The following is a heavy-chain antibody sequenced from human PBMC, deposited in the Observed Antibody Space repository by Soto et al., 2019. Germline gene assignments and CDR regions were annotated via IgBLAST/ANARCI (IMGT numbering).Heavy chain of an antibody. Sequence: PGESLKISCEGSGYKFGNYWIGWVRQTPGKGLEWMGIIYPGDSDTVYNPSFQGQVTMSVDKYSNTAYLQWSSLQTSDTGIYYSARRMGPSIGWLDPWGQGTQVTVSS. CDR3: ARRMGPSIGWLDP. V-gene: IGHV5-51*01. D-gene: IGHD2-15*01. CDR1: GYKFGNYW. CDR2: IYPGDSDT. J-gene: IGHJ5*02.